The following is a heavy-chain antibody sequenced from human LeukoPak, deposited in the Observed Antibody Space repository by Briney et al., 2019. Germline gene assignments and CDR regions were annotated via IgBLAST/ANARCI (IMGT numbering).Heavy chain of an antibody. Sequence: TSETLSLTCTVSGGSISSSSYYWSWIRQPPGKGLEWIGYIYYSGSTNYNPSLKSRVTISVDTSKNQFSLKLSSVTAADTAVYYCARQSPFYYYDSSGYIPSFDIWGQGTMVTVSS. CDR3: ARQSPFYYYDSSGYIPSFDI. J-gene: IGHJ3*02. CDR2: IYYSGST. CDR1: GGSISSSSYY. V-gene: IGHV4-61*05. D-gene: IGHD3-22*01.